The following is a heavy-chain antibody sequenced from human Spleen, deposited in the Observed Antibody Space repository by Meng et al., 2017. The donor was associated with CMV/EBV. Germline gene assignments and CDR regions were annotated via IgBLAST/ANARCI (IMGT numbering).Heavy chain of an antibody. CDR1: TYIFTRYN. CDR3: ATEPLLGYRFDY. V-gene: IGHV1-46*01. Sequence: ASAKVSCKAPTYIFTRYNIHWVRQAPGHGLEWMGIIRPSGGTTQYAEEFQGRVTMTRDTSTSTVYMELSSLKSEDPAVSYCATEPLLGYRFDYWGQGTLVTVSS. J-gene: IGHJ4*02. D-gene: IGHD2-2*01. CDR2: IRPSGGTT.